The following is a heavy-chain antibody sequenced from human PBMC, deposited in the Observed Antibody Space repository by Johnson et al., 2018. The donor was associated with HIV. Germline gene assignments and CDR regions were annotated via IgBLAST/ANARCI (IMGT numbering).Heavy chain of an antibody. D-gene: IGHD3-10*01. V-gene: IGHV3-30*04. CDR1: GFTFSTYA. CDR2: ISYDANNK. CDR3: ATNSMVRGIAITYHSLDI. Sequence: QMQLLESGGGVVQPGRSLRLSCAASGFTFSTYALHWVRQAPGNGLAWVPVISYDANNKYYAASVKGRFSISRDNSENTLYLQMNSLRADDTALYYCATNSMVRGIAITYHSLDIWGQGTMVTVSS. J-gene: IGHJ3*02.